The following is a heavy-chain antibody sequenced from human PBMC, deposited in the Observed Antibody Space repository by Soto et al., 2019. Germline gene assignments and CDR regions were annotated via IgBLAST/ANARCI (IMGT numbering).Heavy chain of an antibody. V-gene: IGHV3-33*01. J-gene: IGHJ6*01. CDR2: IWYDGSNK. CDR3: ARSIAAAGSFGPYYYYGMDV. Sequence: QVQLVECGGGVVQPGRSLRLSCAASGFTFSSYGMHWVRQAPGKGLEWVAVIWYDGSNKYYADSVKGRFTISRDNSKNTLYLQMNSLRAEDTAVYYCARSIAAAGSFGPYYYYGMDVW. CDR1: GFTFSSYG. D-gene: IGHD6-13*01.